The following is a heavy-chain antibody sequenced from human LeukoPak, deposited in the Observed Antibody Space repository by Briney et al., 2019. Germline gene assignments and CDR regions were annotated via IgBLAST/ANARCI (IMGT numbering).Heavy chain of an antibody. CDR1: GTSISSGAYS. CDR2: IYYGGNT. CDR3: ARGLKNRSPAGGSYRRWFDP. J-gene: IGHJ5*02. V-gene: IGHV4-31*03. Sequence: KSSETLSLTCTVSGTSISSGAYSWSWVRQHPGKGLEWIAYIYYGGNTYYNPSLKSRVTISVDTSKNQFSLKLSSVTAADTAVYYCARGLKNRSPAGGSYRRWFDPWGQGTLVTVSS. D-gene: IGHD1-26*01.